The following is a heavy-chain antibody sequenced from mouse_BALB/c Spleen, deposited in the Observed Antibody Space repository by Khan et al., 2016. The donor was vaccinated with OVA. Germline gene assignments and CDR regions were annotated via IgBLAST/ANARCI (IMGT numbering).Heavy chain of an antibody. CDR1: GYTFTTYW. CDR2: INPTSGYT. J-gene: IGHJ2*01. V-gene: IGHV1-7*01. CDR3: TRDRIDY. Sequence: QVQLQQSGAELAKPGASVQMSCKASGYTFTTYWMHWVKQRPGQGLEWIGYINPTSGYTDYSENFKDKATLSADKSSSTAYMQLSRLTSEDSAVYYCTRDRIDYWGQGTTVTVSA.